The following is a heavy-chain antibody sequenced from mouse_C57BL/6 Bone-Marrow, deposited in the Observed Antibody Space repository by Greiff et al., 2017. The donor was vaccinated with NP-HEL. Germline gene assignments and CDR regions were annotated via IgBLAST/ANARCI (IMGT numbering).Heavy chain of an antibody. J-gene: IGHJ1*03. V-gene: IGHV5-4*01. Sequence: EVQRVESGGGLVKPGGSLKLSCAASGFTFSSYAMSWVRQTPEKRLEWVATISDGGSYTYYPDNVKGRFTISRDNAKNNLYLQMSHLKSEDTAMYYCARDGGNWAWYFDVWGTGTTVTVSS. CDR1: GFTFSSYA. CDR2: ISDGGSYT. D-gene: IGHD4-1*01. CDR3: ARDGGNWAWYFDV.